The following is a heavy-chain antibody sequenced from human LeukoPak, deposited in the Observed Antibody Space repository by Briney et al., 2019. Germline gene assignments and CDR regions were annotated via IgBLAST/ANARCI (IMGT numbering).Heavy chain of an antibody. Sequence: GGSLRLSCAASGFTFRSYGMSWVRQAPGKGLEWVSAISGSGGSTYYADSVKGRFTISRDNSKNTLYLQMNSLRAEDTAVYYCAKRRGLELLYYYYMDVWGKGTTVTVSS. V-gene: IGHV3-23*01. D-gene: IGHD1-7*01. CDR1: GFTFRSYG. J-gene: IGHJ6*03. CDR2: ISGSGGST. CDR3: AKRRGLELLYYYYMDV.